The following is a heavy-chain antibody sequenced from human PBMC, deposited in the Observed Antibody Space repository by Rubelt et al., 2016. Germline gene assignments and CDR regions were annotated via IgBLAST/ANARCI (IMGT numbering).Heavy chain of an antibody. V-gene: IGHV3-66*01. D-gene: IGHD3-3*01. CDR2: IYSGGST. CDR3: ARTVIYDFWSGYGMDV. J-gene: IGHJ6*02. CDR1: GFTVSSNY. Sequence: EVQLVESGGGLVKPGGSLRLSCAASGFTVSSNYMSWVRQAPGKGLEWVSVIYSGGSTYYADSVKGRFTISRDKSKNTLYLQMNSLRAEDTAVYYCARTVIYDFWSGYGMDVWGQGTTVTVSS.